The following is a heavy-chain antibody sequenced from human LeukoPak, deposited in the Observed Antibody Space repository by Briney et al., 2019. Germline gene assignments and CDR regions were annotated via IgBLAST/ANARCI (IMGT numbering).Heavy chain of an antibody. J-gene: IGHJ6*02. D-gene: IGHD6-6*01. CDR1: GFTFSTYS. Sequence: GGSLRLSCEASGFTFSTYSMNWVRQAPGKGLEWVSYISSRSSTTYYADSVKGRFTISRDNAKNSLYLQMNSLRDEDTAVYYCARGSSSSELHYYYYGMDVWGQGTTVTVSS. V-gene: IGHV3-48*02. CDR2: ISSRSSTT. CDR3: ARGSSSSELHYYYYGMDV.